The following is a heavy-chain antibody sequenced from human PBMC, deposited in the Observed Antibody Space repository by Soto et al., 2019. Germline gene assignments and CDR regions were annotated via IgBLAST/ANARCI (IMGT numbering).Heavy chain of an antibody. V-gene: IGHV1-3*01. Sequence: ASVKVSCKASGYTFTSFAVHWVRQAPGQSLEWVGWINAEHGDTKYSQKFQGRVTFTRDTSASTAYMELSSLTSEDTAVYYCAGSGSSYYDTSANLRLDPWGQGTLVTVSS. CDR3: AGSGSSYYDTSANLRLDP. CDR1: GYTFTSFA. J-gene: IGHJ5*02. CDR2: INAEHGDT. D-gene: IGHD3-22*01.